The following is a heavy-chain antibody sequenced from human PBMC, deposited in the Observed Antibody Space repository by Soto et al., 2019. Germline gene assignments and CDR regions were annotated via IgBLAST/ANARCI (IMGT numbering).Heavy chain of an antibody. J-gene: IGHJ4*02. CDR1: GFTFSSYA. CDR3: VRPPGIGSGGYGGC. D-gene: IGHD3-10*01. Sequence: EVPLLESGGGLVQPGGSLRLSCAASGFTFSSYAMSWVRQAPGKGLEWVSAITTGGGRTYYADSVKGRFTISRDNSQNTLYLRRSRLRAEDTAGCYCVRPPGIGSGGYGGCWGQGSLVTVSS. V-gene: IGHV3-23*01. CDR2: ITTGGGRT.